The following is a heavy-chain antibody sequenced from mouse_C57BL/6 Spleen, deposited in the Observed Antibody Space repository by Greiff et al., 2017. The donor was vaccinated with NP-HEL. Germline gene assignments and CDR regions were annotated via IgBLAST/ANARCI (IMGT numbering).Heavy chain of an antibody. J-gene: IGHJ1*03. CDR1: GYTFTSYW. D-gene: IGHD2-12*01. CDR2: IDPSDSYT. CDR3: ARAPHYTWYFDV. Sequence: VQLQESGAELVKPGASVKLSCKASGYTFTSYWMQWVKQRPGQGLEWIGEIDPSDSYTNYNQKFKGKATLTVDTSSSTAYMQLSSLTSEDSAVYYCARAPHYTWYFDVWGTGTTVTVSS. V-gene: IGHV1-50*01.